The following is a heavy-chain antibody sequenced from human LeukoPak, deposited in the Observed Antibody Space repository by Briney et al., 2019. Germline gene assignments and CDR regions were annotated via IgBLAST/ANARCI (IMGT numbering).Heavy chain of an antibody. CDR1: GFIFSDYY. CDR2: IRSSGGII. Sequence: GGSLRLSCAPSGFIFSDYYMNWIRQAPGKGLEWVSYIRSSGGIIYYADSVKGRFTISRDNAKNSLFLQMNSLRADDTAVYYCARADRNYYMDVWGKGTTVTVSS. J-gene: IGHJ6*03. V-gene: IGHV3-11*04. CDR3: ARADRNYYMDV.